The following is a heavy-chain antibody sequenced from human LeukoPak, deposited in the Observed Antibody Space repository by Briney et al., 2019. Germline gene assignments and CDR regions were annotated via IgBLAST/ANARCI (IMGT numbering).Heavy chain of an antibody. CDR2: INPNSGGT. Sequence: ASVKVSCKASGYTFTGYYMHWVRQAPGQGLEWMGWINPNSGGTNYAQKFQGGVTITRNTSISTAYMELSSLRSEDTAVYYCARGSGIDSSGWYYAFDIWGQGKMVTVSS. CDR3: ARGSGIDSSGWYYAFDI. V-gene: IGHV1-2*02. CDR1: GYTFTGYY. D-gene: IGHD6-19*01. J-gene: IGHJ3*02.